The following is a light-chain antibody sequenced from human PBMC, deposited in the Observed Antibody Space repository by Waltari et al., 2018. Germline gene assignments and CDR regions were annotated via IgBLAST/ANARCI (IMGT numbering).Light chain of an antibody. CDR2: EVT. CDR3: SSFTTIGTHVV. V-gene: IGLV2-14*01. CDR1: SSDVGGYNH. J-gene: IGLJ2*01. Sequence: QSALTQPASVSGSPGQSITISCTGTSSDVGGYNHVSWYQQQPGKAPKLLILEVTNRPSGISNRFSGSKSGNTASLTISGLQAEDEGEYYCSSFTTIGTHVVFGGGTKVTVL.